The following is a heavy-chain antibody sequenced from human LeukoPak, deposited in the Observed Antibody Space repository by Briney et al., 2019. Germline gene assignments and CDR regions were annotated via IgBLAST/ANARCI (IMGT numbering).Heavy chain of an antibody. CDR1: GGSVSSGSYY. Sequence: SETLSLTCTVSGGSVSSGSYYWSWIRQPPGKGLEWIGYIYYSGSTNYNPSPKSRVTISVDTSKNQFSLKLSSVTAADTAVYYCASARFYYDSSGYYTNWFDPWGQGTLVTVSS. J-gene: IGHJ5*02. D-gene: IGHD3-22*01. CDR3: ASARFYYDSSGYYTNWFDP. V-gene: IGHV4-61*01. CDR2: IYYSGST.